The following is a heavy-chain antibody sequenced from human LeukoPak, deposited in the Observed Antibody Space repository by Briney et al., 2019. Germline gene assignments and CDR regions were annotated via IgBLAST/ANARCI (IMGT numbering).Heavy chain of an antibody. Sequence: PSETLCLTCAVSGGSISSGGYSWSWIRQPPGKGLEWIGYIYHSGSTYYDPSLKSRVTISVDRSKNQFSLKLSSVTAADTAVYYCATTNVLLWFGELSKTAYFDYWGQGTLVTVSS. V-gene: IGHV4-30-2*01. D-gene: IGHD3-10*01. CDR3: ATTNVLLWFGELSKTAYFDY. CDR2: IYHSGST. CDR1: GGSISSGGYS. J-gene: IGHJ4*02.